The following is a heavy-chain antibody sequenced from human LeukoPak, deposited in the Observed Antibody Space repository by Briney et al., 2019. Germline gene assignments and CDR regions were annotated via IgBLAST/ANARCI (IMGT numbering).Heavy chain of an antibody. D-gene: IGHD6-19*01. J-gene: IGHJ4*02. Sequence: GGSLRHSCAASGFTFSSYSMNWVRQAPGKGLEWVSFISSSSSYIYYADSVKGRFTISRDNAKNSLYLQMNSLRAEDTAVYYCARGDSGWFDYWGQGTLVTVSS. CDR3: ARGDSGWFDY. CDR1: GFTFSSYS. CDR2: ISSSSSYI. V-gene: IGHV3-21*01.